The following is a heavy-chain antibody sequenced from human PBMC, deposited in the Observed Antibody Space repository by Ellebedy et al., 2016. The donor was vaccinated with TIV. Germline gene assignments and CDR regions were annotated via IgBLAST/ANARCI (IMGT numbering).Heavy chain of an antibody. Sequence: GESLKISXAASGFTFSSYSMNWVSQAPGKGLEWVSSISSSSSYIYYADSVKGRFTISRDNAKNSLYLQMNSLRAEDTAVYYCATLQDSSGYYYDYWGQGTLVTVSS. CDR1: GFTFSSYS. J-gene: IGHJ4*02. D-gene: IGHD3-22*01. CDR2: ISSSSSYI. V-gene: IGHV3-21*01. CDR3: ATLQDSSGYYYDY.